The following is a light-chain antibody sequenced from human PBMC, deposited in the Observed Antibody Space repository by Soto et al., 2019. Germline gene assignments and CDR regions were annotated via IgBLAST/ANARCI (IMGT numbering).Light chain of an antibody. CDR2: DIS. Sequence: EMVLTQSPATLSLSPGERVTLSCRASQSVSNSLVWYQQKAGQAPRLLLYDISYRATGVPARFSGSGSGTDFTRSISSLEPDDFAIYYCQQGSDWPPTYTFGQGTKLDIK. J-gene: IGKJ2*01. CDR3: QQGSDWPPTYT. V-gene: IGKV3-11*01. CDR1: QSVSNS.